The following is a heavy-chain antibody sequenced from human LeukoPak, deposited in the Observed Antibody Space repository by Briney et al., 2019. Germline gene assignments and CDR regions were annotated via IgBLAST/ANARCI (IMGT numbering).Heavy chain of an antibody. CDR2: ISYDGSNK. CDR3: AKDRGPLYYDFWSAISGMDV. J-gene: IGHJ6*02. Sequence: PGGSLRLPCAASGFTFSSYGMHWVRQAPGKGLEWVAVISYDGSNKYYADSVKGRFTISRDNSKNTLYLQMNSLRAEDTAVYYCAKDRGPLYYDFWSAISGMDVWGQGTTVTVSS. D-gene: IGHD3-3*01. V-gene: IGHV3-30*18. CDR1: GFTFSSYG.